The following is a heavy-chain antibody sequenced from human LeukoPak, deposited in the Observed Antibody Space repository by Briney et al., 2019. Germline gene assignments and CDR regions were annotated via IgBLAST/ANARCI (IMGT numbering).Heavy chain of an antibody. CDR3: ATRKGVYYFDY. V-gene: IGHV4-39*01. D-gene: IGHD1-14*01. CDR2: IYCSGST. J-gene: IGHJ4*02. Sequence: SETLSLTCTVSGGSISSSSYYWGWIRQPPGKGLEWIGSIYCSGSTYYNPSLKSRVTISVDTSKNQFSLKLSSVTAADTAVYYCATRKGVYYFDYWGQGTLVTVSS. CDR1: GGSISSSSYY.